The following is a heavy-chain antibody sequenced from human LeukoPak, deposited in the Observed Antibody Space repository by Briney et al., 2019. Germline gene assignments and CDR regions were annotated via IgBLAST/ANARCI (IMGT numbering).Heavy chain of an antibody. Sequence: ASVKVSCKASGGTFSSYAISWVRQAPGQRLEWMGWINAGNGNTKYSQKFQGRVTITRDTSASTAYMELSSLRSEDTAVYYCARGSVLRYFDWLLYPDYWGQGTLVTVSS. J-gene: IGHJ4*02. CDR1: GGTFSSYA. CDR2: INAGNGNT. V-gene: IGHV1-3*01. CDR3: ARGSVLRYFDWLLYPDY. D-gene: IGHD3-9*01.